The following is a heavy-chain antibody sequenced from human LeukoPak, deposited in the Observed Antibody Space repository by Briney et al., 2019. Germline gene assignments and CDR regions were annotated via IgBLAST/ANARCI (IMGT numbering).Heavy chain of an antibody. J-gene: IGHJ6*02. CDR3: ATATTRGAAPTYHYSGMDV. V-gene: IGHV3-23*01. CDR2: IRGIVGSGDVT. D-gene: IGHD1-1*01. CDR1: GFTSNTYA. Sequence: GGSLRLSCVASGFTSNTYAMTWVRPAQGKGMGWVSVIRGIVGSGDVTYYIDPVKGRFTIPRDNYKNTLYLQMHSLRADDTALYYCATATTRGAAPTYHYSGMDVWGHGTTVIVSS.